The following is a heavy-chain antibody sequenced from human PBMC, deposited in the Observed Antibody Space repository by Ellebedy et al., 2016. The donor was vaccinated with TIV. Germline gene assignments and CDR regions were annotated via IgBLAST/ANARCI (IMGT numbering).Heavy chain of an antibody. CDR1: GFTFDDYA. CDR2: IRGDASMT. D-gene: IGHD1-26*01. CDR3: ANDGGGSLDD. V-gene: IGHV3-74*01. Sequence: GESLKISCAASGFTFDDYAMHWVRQVPGKGLVWVAIIRGDASMTSYADSVKGRFTISRDNAKNTLYLQMNSLRAEDTAVYYCANDGGGSLDDWGQGTLVTVSS. J-gene: IGHJ4*02.